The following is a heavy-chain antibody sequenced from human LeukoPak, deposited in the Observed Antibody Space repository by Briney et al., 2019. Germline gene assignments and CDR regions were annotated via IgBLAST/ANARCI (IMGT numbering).Heavy chain of an antibody. CDR3: ARHYYGSGSYFYYFDY. J-gene: IGHJ4*02. CDR2: MCYSGST. D-gene: IGHD3-10*01. Sequence: SGALSLPCTVSGAYINSSSYYWGRIRQPPGEGLGWIGSMCYSGSTYYNPSLKSRDNIYGDRSKNQLSVKLSSVTAADTTVYYCARHYYGSGSYFYYFDYWGQGTLVTVSS. CDR1: GAYINSSSYY. V-gene: IGHV4-39*01.